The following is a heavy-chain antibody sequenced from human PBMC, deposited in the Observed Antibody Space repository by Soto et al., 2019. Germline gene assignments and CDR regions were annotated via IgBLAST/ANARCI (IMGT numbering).Heavy chain of an antibody. CDR1: GGSISSYY. D-gene: IGHD1-26*01. V-gene: IGHV4-59*01. Sequence: SETLSLTCTVSGGSISSYYWSWIRQPPGKGLEWIGYIYYSGSTNYNPSLKSRVTISVDTSKNQFSLKLSSVTAAGTAVYYCARVWEGAFDFWGQGTLVTVSS. CDR3: ARVWEGAFDF. CDR2: IYYSGST. J-gene: IGHJ3*01.